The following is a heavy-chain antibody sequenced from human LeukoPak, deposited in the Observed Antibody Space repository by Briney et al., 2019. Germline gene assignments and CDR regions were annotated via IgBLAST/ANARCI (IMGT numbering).Heavy chain of an antibody. CDR2: MNPNSGNT. D-gene: IGHD6-19*01. Sequence: ASVKVSCKASGYTFTSYDINWARQATGQGLEWMGWMNPNSGNTGYAQKFQGRVTMTRNTSISTAYMELSSLRSEDTAVYYCAREAPKKNSSGWLGPYYYYGMDVWGQGTTVTVSS. CDR1: GYTFTSYD. V-gene: IGHV1-8*01. CDR3: AREAPKKNSSGWLGPYYYYGMDV. J-gene: IGHJ6*02.